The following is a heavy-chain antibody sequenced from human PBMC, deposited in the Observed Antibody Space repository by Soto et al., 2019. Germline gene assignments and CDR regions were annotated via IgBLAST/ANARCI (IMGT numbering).Heavy chain of an antibody. J-gene: IGHJ6*04. CDR1: GFTFSSYS. Sequence: GGSLRLACAASGFTFSSYSMNWVRQAPGKGLEWVSYISSSSSTIYYADSVKGRFTISRDNAKNSLYLQMNSLRAEDTAVYYCAGDLDVVVPAARHVGGKGTTVTVSP. CDR2: ISSSSSTI. CDR3: AGDLDVVVPAARHV. V-gene: IGHV3-48*01. D-gene: IGHD2-2*01.